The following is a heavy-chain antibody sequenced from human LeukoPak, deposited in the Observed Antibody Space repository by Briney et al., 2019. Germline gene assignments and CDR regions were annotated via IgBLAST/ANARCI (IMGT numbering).Heavy chain of an antibody. CDR3: ARERGILRGDAFDI. CDR1: GVSFSTYY. Sequence: PSETLSLTCTASGVSFSTYYWTWLRQPAGKGLEWIGRIYSSGNTNYNPSLESRVTMSIDTSKKQFSLKLPSVTAADTAVYYCARERGILRGDAFDIWGQGTVVTVSS. CDR2: IYSSGNT. D-gene: IGHD1-26*01. J-gene: IGHJ3*02. V-gene: IGHV4-4*07.